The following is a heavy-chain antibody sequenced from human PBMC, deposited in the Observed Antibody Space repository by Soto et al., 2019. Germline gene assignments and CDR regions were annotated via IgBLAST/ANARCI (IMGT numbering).Heavy chain of an antibody. CDR2: TYYRSKWYN. CDR1: GDSVSSNSAA. CDR3: ARAGCTNGVCFTXSGYGMDV. Sequence: PSQTLSLTCAISGDSVSSNSAAWNWIRQSPSRGLEWLGRTYYRSKWYNDYAVSVKSRITINPDTSKNQFSLQLNSVTPEDTAVYYCARAGCTNGVCFTXSGYGMDVWGQGTTVTVSS. J-gene: IGHJ6*02. D-gene: IGHD2-8*01. V-gene: IGHV6-1*01.